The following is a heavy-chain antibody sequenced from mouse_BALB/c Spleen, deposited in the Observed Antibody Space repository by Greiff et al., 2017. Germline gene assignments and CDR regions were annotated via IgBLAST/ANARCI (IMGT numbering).Heavy chain of an antibody. D-gene: IGHD1-1*01. CDR2: IDPENGDT. V-gene: IGHV14-4*02. J-gene: IGHJ2*01. CDR3: SGGVLPYYFDY. CDR1: GFTIKDYY. Sequence: VQLQQSGAELVRSGASVKLSCTASGFTIKDYYMHWVKQRPDQGLEWIGWIDPENGDTEYAPKFQGKATMTADTSSNTAYLQLSSLTSEDTAVYYCSGGVLPYYFDYWGQGTTLTVSS.